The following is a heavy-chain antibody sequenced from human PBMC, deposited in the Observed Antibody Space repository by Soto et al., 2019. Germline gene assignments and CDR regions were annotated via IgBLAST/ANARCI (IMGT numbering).Heavy chain of an antibody. D-gene: IGHD3-3*01. CDR1: GFDFKTYA. V-gene: IGHV3-23*01. CDR3: ARSLEDYSTNNFYDP. Sequence: HPGGSLRLSCVTSGFDFKTYAMTWIRHIPGKGLQWVSTISQTGGTSYYVDSVRGRFTISRDNSDNVLFLQMDALRIEDTAMYYCARSLEDYSTNNFYDPWGQGTLVTVSS. CDR2: ISQTGGTS. J-gene: IGHJ1*01.